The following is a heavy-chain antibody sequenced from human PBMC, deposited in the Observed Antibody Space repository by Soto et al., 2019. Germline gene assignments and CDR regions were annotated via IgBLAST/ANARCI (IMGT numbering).Heavy chain of an antibody. Sequence: QVQLVQSGAEVKKPGASGKGACKASGDTLTRYDINWVRQATAQGLEWMGWMNPKSGNTGYAQKVQGRVTMTRNTSISTAYMELSSLRSEDTAVYYCARGGVYGGVDYWGQGTLVTVSS. J-gene: IGHJ4*02. CDR1: GDTLTRYD. CDR2: MNPKSGNT. V-gene: IGHV1-8*01. CDR3: ARGGVYGGVDY. D-gene: IGHD4-17*01.